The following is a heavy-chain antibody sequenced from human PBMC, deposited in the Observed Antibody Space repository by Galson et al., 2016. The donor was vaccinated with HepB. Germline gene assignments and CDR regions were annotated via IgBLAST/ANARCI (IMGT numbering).Heavy chain of an antibody. CDR2: IYGGGAS. CDR3: ARHRGYYFDS. CDR1: GFNVTNKY. Sequence: SLRLSCAASGFNVTNKYMSWVRQAPGKGLEWVSVIYGGGASYYTDSVKGRFTISRHKSKNTLFLQITSLRPEDTAVYYCARHRGYYFDSWGQGTRVTVSS. J-gene: IGHJ4*02. V-gene: IGHV3-53*04. D-gene: IGHD3-22*01.